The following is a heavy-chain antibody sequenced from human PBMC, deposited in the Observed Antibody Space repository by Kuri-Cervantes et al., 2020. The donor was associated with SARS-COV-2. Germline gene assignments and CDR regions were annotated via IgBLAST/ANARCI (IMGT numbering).Heavy chain of an antibody. D-gene: IGHD4-17*01. CDR1: GFTFSSYG. Sequence: GGSLRPSCAASGFTFSSYGMHWVRQAPGKGLEWVAVISYDGSNKYYADPVKGRFTISRDNSKNTLYLQMNSLRAEDTAVYYCAKAKTTVTTFDYWGQGTLVTVSS. CDR3: AKAKTTVTTFDY. J-gene: IGHJ4*02. CDR2: ISYDGSNK. V-gene: IGHV3-30*18.